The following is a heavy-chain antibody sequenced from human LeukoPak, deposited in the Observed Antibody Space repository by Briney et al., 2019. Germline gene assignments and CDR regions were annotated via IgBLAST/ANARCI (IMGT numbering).Heavy chain of an antibody. Sequence: GGSLRLSCAASGFTFSSYEMNWVRQAPGKGLEWVSYISSSGSTIYYADSVKGRFTISRDNAKNSLYLQMNSLRAEDTAVYYCARDVGLVAGSYFDHWGQGTLVTVSS. D-gene: IGHD6-19*01. CDR2: ISSSGSTI. V-gene: IGHV3-48*03. CDR3: ARDVGLVAGSYFDH. J-gene: IGHJ4*02. CDR1: GFTFSSYE.